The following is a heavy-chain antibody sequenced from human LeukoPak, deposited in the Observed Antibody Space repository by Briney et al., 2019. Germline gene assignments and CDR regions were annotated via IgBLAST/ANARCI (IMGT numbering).Heavy chain of an antibody. J-gene: IGHJ4*02. CDR1: GYSVSSGYY. CDR3: ARDRYLWFGELRGFDY. D-gene: IGHD3-10*01. CDR2: IYHSGST. Sequence: SETLSLTCSVSGYSVSSGYYWGWIRQPPGKGLEWIGSIYHSGSTYYNPSLKSRVTISVDTSKNRFSLKLSSVTAADTAVHYCARDRYLWFGELRGFDYWGQGTLVTVSS. V-gene: IGHV4-38-2*02.